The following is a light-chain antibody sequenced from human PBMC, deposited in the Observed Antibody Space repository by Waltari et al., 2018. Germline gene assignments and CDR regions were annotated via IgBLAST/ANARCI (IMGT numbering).Light chain of an antibody. CDR1: QSISNY. J-gene: IGKJ3*01. CDR2: GAS. V-gene: IGKV1-39*01. CDR3: QQSYSNPLFT. Sequence: DIQMTQSPSSLSASVGDRVTITCRASQSISNYLNWYQQKPGKAPKVLIYGASSLQSGVPSRFSGSGSGTDFTLTISSLQPEDFATYYCQQSYSNPLFTCGPGTKVDFK.